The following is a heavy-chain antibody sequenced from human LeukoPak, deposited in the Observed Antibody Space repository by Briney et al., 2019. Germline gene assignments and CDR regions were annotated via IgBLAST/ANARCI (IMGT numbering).Heavy chain of an antibody. D-gene: IGHD3-10*01. V-gene: IGHV1-69*05. Sequence: SVKVSCKASGGTFSNYAISWVRQAPGQGLEWMGGIIPLFGTANYAQKIQGRVTITTDESTSTAYMELSSPRSEDTAVYYCARSYGSGSYYLYYYYYMDVWGKGTTVTVSS. J-gene: IGHJ6*03. CDR2: IIPLFGTA. CDR1: GGTFSNYA. CDR3: ARSYGSGSYYLYYYYYMDV.